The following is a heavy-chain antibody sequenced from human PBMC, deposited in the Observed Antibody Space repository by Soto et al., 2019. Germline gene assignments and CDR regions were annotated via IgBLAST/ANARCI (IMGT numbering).Heavy chain of an antibody. CDR2: IYHTGTT. D-gene: IGHD1-20*01. CDR3: VRLISRITAASYGRSNWLVP. V-gene: IGHV4-39*01. Sequence: QLQLQESGPGLVKPSETLSLTCTVSGGSVTSSSCYWGWIRQPPGKGLEWIGDIYHTGTTYYNPSLKSRVTIYVDTSTEQFSLKLSSVTAADTAMYYCVRLISRITAASYGRSNWLVPCGPGTIVSVSS. CDR1: GGSVTSSSCY. J-gene: IGHJ5*02.